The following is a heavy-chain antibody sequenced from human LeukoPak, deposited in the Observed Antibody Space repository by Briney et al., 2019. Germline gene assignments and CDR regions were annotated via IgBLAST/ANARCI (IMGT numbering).Heavy chain of an antibody. V-gene: IGHV4-59*01. CDR3: ARGQAGTTYDYYYYMDV. D-gene: IGHD1-1*01. J-gene: IGHJ6*03. CDR2: IYYSGST. CDR1: GGSISSYY. Sequence: SETLSLTCTVSGGSISSYYWSWIRQPPGKGLEWIGYIYYSGSTNYNPSLKSRVTISVDTSKNQFSLKLSSVTAADTAVYYCARGQAGTTYDYYYYMDVWGKGTTVTISS.